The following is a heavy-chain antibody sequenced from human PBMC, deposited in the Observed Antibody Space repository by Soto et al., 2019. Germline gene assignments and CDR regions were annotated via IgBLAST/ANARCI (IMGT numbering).Heavy chain of an antibody. Sequence: AAVKVSCKASGYTFTGYYMHWVRQAPGQGLEWMGWINPNSGGTNYAQKFQGWVTMTRDTSISTACMELSRLRSDDTAVYYCARGTVSWFGELSHYGMDVWGQGTTVTVSS. D-gene: IGHD3-10*01. V-gene: IGHV1-2*04. CDR2: INPNSGGT. CDR1: GYTFTGYY. J-gene: IGHJ6*02. CDR3: ARGTVSWFGELSHYGMDV.